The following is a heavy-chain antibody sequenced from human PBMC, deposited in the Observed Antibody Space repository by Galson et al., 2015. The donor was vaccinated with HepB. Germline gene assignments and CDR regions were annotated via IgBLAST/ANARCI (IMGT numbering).Heavy chain of an antibody. CDR2: ISTYNGNA. J-gene: IGHJ4*02. Sequence: SVKVSCKASGYTFISYGISWVRQAPGQGLEWMGWISTYNGNANYAQKFQGRVTMTTDTSTITAYMELGSLRSDDTAVYYCARGGRLGELLSFDYWGQGTLVTVSS. D-gene: IGHD3-16*01. CDR3: ARGGRLGELLSFDY. CDR1: GYTFISYG. V-gene: IGHV1-18*01.